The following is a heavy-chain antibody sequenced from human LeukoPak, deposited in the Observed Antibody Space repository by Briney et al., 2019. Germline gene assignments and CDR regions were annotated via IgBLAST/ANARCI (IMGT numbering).Heavy chain of an antibody. V-gene: IGHV3-15*05. D-gene: IGHD4-11*01. CDR2: IKSKVHGGTT. CDR3: SGHMTSADY. J-gene: IGHJ4*02. CDR1: GFTFSDAW. Sequence: GWSLRLSCAASGFTFSDAWMSWVRQAPGKGLEWVARIKSKVHGGTTDYAAPVNGRFTISRDDSENKLYLQMSSLKTEDTGVYYCSGHMTSADYWGQGTLVTVSS.